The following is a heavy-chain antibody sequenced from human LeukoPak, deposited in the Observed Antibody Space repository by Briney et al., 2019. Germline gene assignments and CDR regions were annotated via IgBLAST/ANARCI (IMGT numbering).Heavy chain of an antibody. CDR2: LSSDGSNK. J-gene: IGHJ4*02. Sequence: GGSLRLSCAASGFTFSNYGMHWVRQAPGKGLEWVAVLSSDGSNKYCADSVKGRFTISRDNSKNTLYLQMNSLRIEDTAVYYCAKGLLSNSQRVYFDCWGQGALVSV. D-gene: IGHD1-26*01. V-gene: IGHV3-30*18. CDR3: AKGLLSNSQRVYFDC. CDR1: GFTFSNYG.